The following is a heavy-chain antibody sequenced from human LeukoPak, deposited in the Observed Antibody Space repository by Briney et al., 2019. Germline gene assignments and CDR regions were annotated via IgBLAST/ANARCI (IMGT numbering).Heavy chain of an antibody. CDR1: GGTFSSYA. J-gene: IGHJ6*03. CDR2: IIPIFGTA. V-gene: IGHV1-69*13. D-gene: IGHD6-6*01. Sequence: SVKVSCKASGGTFSSYAISWVRQAPGQGPEWMGGIIPIFGTANYAQKFQGRVTITADESTSTAYMELSRLRSDDTAVYYCARAGSSSLFYYYMDVWGKGTTVTVSS. CDR3: ARAGSSSLFYYYMDV.